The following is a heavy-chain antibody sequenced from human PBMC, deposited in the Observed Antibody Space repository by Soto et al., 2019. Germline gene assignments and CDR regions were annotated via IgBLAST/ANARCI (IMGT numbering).Heavy chain of an antibody. CDR2: ISDYNGNT. J-gene: IGHJ5*02. CDR1: GYTFTSYG. V-gene: IGHV1-18*01. CDR3: ARDLSVGARSTDWFDP. Sequence: QVQLVQSGAEVKKPGASVKVSCKASGYTFTSYGISWVRQAPGQGLEWMGWISDYNGNTNYAQKLQGRVTMTTDTSTSTAYMELRSLTSDDTAVYYCARDLSVGARSTDWFDPWGQGTLVTVSS. D-gene: IGHD1-26*01.